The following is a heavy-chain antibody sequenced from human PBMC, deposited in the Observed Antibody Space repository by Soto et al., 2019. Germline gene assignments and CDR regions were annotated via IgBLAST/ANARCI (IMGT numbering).Heavy chain of an antibody. CDR2: INWNDNK. V-gene: IGHV2-5*01. Sequence: QITLKESGPTLVEPTQTLTLTCTFSGFSLSTSGVGVGWIRQPPGQALECLAFINWNDNKRYSPSLNSRLTITKDSSTHPVVLTMTNMDSVDTGTYYSAHTRPTVITPFDYWGQGTLVTVSS. CDR1: GFSLSTSGVG. J-gene: IGHJ4*02. D-gene: IGHD4-17*01. CDR3: AHTRPTVITPFDY.